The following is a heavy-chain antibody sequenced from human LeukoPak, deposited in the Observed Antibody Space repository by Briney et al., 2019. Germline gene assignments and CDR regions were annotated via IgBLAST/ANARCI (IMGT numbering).Heavy chain of an antibody. CDR3: ARSYNSLGYFYYGMDV. D-gene: IGHD1-1*01. J-gene: IGHJ6*02. V-gene: IGHV4-59*01. CDR1: GGSIGTYY. CDR2: VYYTGST. Sequence: SETLSLTGTVSGGSIGTYYWSWIRQPPGKGLEFIGFVYYTGSTDYNPSLKSRVTISLDTSMNQFSLKLSSVTAADTAVYFCARSYNSLGYFYYGMDVWGQGTTVTVSS.